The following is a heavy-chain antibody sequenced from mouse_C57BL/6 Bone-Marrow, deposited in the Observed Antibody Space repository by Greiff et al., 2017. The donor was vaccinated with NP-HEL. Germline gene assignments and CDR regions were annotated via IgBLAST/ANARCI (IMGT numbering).Heavy chain of an antibody. V-gene: IGHV5-9-1*02. CDR2: ISSGGDYI. D-gene: IGHD1-1*01. Sequence: EVQLVESGEGLVKPGGSLKLSCAASGFTFSSYAMSWVRQTPEKRLEWVAYISSGGDYIYYADTVKGRFTISRDNARNPLYLQMSSLKSEDTAMYYCTREGHYGSSPYYFDYWGQGTTLTVSS. CDR3: TREGHYGSSPYYFDY. CDR1: GFTFSSYA. J-gene: IGHJ2*01.